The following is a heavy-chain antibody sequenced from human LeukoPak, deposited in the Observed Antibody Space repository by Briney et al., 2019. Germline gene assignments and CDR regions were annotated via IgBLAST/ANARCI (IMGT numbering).Heavy chain of an antibody. D-gene: IGHD5-18*01. Sequence: GVSLRLFCAASGLTFCRFGKLWVRQAPGEGREWVPDKSKDGSEEYYGDSVKGRFTISRDNAKNSLYLQMNSLRAEDTAVYYCARDQRGDSFGENDYWGQGTLVTVSS. J-gene: IGHJ4*02. V-gene: IGHV3-7*03. CDR2: KSKDGSEE. CDR1: GLTFCRFG. CDR3: ARDQRGDSFGENDY.